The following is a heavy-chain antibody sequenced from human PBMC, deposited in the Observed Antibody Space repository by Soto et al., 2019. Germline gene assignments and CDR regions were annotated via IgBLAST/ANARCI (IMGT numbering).Heavy chain of an antibody. CDR3: AKVFGVVPDY. Sequence: QVQLVESGGGVVQPGRSLRLSCAASGFTFSSYGMHWVRQAPGKGLEWVAVISYDGSNKYYADSVKGRFTISRDNSKNTLYLQMNSLRAEDTAVYYCAKVFGVVPDYWGQGTLVTVSS. V-gene: IGHV3-30*18. CDR2: ISYDGSNK. J-gene: IGHJ4*02. D-gene: IGHD3-3*01. CDR1: GFTFSSYG.